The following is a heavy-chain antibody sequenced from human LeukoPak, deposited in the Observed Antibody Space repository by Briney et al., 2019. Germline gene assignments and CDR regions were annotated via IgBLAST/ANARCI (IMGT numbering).Heavy chain of an antibody. D-gene: IGHD4-17*01. V-gene: IGHV3-33*06. Sequence: GGSLRLSCAASGFTLSSYGMHWVRQAPGKGLEWVAVIWYDGSNKYYADSVKGRFTISRDNSKNTLYLQMNSLRAEDTAVYYCAKCRYGDEPPDYWGQGTLVTVSS. CDR2: IWYDGSNK. CDR3: AKCRYGDEPPDY. CDR1: GFTLSSYG. J-gene: IGHJ4*02.